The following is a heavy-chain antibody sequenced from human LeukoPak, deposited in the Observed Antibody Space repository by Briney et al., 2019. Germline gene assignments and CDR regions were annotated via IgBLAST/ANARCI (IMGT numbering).Heavy chain of an antibody. CDR1: GDSLSSNSAA. CDR3: ARAGYSSGWYDY. Sequence: SRTLSLTSAISGDSLSSNSAASNWLRQSPSRVIEWLGRTYYRSKWYNDYAVSVKSRITINPDTSKIQFSLQLNSVTPEDTAVYYCARAGYSSGWYDYWGQGTLVTVSS. V-gene: IGHV6-1*01. J-gene: IGHJ4*02. CDR2: TYYRSKWYN. D-gene: IGHD6-19*01.